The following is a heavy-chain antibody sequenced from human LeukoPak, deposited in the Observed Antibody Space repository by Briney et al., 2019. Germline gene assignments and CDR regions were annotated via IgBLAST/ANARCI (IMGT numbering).Heavy chain of an antibody. CDR1: GYTFTKFA. CDR3: ARDPSSTIGRFPYFDY. CDR2: ISTYNGDT. J-gene: IGHJ4*02. D-gene: IGHD2-2*01. V-gene: IGHV1-18*01. Sequence: ASVKVSCKTSGYTFTKFAVSWVRQAPGQGLEWMGWISTYNGDTKYAPKFQGRVTMTTDTATSSVYMELTSLTSDDAAVYYCARDPSSTIGRFPYFDYWGQGTLVTVSS.